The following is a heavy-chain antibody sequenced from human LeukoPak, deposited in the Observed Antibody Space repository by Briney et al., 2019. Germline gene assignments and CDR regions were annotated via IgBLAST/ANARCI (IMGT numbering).Heavy chain of an antibody. Sequence: GGSLRLSCAASGFTFSRYAMHWVRQAPGKGLEWVAVISHDGSSKYYADSVKGRFTISRDNSKNTLYLQMNSLRAEDTAVYYCAKDGSADPYYFDYWGQGTLVTVSS. CDR1: GFTFSRYA. J-gene: IGHJ4*02. CDR3: AKDGSADPYYFDY. V-gene: IGHV3-30-3*01. CDR2: ISHDGSSK.